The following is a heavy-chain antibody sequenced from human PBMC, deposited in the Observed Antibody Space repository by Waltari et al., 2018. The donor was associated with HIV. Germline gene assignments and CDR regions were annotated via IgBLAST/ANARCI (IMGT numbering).Heavy chain of an antibody. CDR3: TTDGNWNYGLDY. J-gene: IGHJ4*02. CDR2: IKSKTDGGTT. Sequence: VQLVESGGGLVKPGGSLRLSCAACGFTFSNAWMSWVRQAPGRGLEWVGRIKSKTDGGTTDYVAPVKGRFTISRDDSKTTLYLQMNSLKTEDTVVYYCTTDGNWNYGLDYWGQGTLVTVSS. D-gene: IGHD1-7*01. CDR1: GFTFSNAW. V-gene: IGHV3-15*01.